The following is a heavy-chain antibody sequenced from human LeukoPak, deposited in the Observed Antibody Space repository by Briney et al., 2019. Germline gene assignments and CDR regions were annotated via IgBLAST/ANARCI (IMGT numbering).Heavy chain of an antibody. CDR1: GFIFSSYS. CDR2: INSSSSSI. CDR3: ARYYYDSSGYFVGDAFDI. J-gene: IGHJ3*02. D-gene: IGHD3-22*01. V-gene: IGHV3-48*01. Sequence: HTGGSLRLSCAASGFIFSSYSMNWVRQAPGKGLEWVSYINSSSSSIYYADAVKGRFTISRDNSKNTLYLQMNSLRAEDTAVYYCARYYYDSSGYFVGDAFDIWGQGTMVTVSS.